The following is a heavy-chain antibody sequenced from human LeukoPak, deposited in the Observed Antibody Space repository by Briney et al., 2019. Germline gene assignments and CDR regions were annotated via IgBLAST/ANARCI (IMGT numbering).Heavy chain of an antibody. V-gene: IGHV3-49*04. Sequence: GGSLRLSCAASGFTFSRHWMSWVRQAPGKGLEWVGFIRSKAYGGTTEYAASVKGRFTISRDDSKSIAYLQMNSLKTEDAAVYYCTREGGIAVAGTGDYWGQGTLVTVSS. CDR1: GFTFSRHW. D-gene: IGHD6-19*01. CDR3: TREGGIAVAGTGDY. J-gene: IGHJ4*02. CDR2: IRSKAYGGTT.